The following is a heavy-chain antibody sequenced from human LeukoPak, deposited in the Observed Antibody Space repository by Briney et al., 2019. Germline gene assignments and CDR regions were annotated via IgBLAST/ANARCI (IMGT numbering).Heavy chain of an antibody. D-gene: IGHD6-13*01. Sequence: ASVKVSCKASGYTFTGYYMHWVRQAPGQGLEWIGRINPNSGGTNYAQKFQGRVTMTRDTSISTAYMELSRLRSDDTAVYYCARGGFSSSWGHAFDIWGQGTMVTVSS. CDR2: INPNSGGT. V-gene: IGHV1-2*06. CDR1: GYTFTGYY. CDR3: ARGGFSSSWGHAFDI. J-gene: IGHJ3*02.